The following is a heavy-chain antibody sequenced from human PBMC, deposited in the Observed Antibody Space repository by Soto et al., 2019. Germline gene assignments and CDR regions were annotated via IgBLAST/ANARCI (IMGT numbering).Heavy chain of an antibody. V-gene: IGHV4-30-4*01. CDR3: ARGGHVGSATSCCHNF. CDR1: GDSISSGFYY. J-gene: IGHJ4*02. D-gene: IGHD2-2*01. CDR2: TFHSGAT. Sequence: VQLQESGPGLVKASQTLSLTCTVSGDSISSGFYYWTWIRQTPGKGLEWIGYTFHSGATYFNSSLEGRVSISVDTSKNQSFLKLTSVTAADTAVYYCARGGHVGSATSCCHNFWGQGTLVTVSS.